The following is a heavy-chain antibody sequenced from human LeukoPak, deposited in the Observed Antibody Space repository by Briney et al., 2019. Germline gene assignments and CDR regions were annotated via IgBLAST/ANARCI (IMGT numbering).Heavy chain of an antibody. CDR1: GFTFSSYS. J-gene: IGHJ4*02. V-gene: IGHV3-23*01. Sequence: GGSLRLSCAASGFTFSSYSMSWVRQAPGKGLEWVSAINCIGGSTYYADSVKGRFTISRDNSKKTQYLQINSLGAEETAVYCLAKIRPGPSGYWGQGTLVTVSS. CDR3: AKIRPGPSGY. CDR2: INCIGGST. D-gene: IGHD3-10*01.